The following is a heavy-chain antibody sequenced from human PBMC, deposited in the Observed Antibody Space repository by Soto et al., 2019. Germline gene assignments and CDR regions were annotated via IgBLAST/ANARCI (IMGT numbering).Heavy chain of an antibody. D-gene: IGHD4-17*01. J-gene: IGHJ6*02. V-gene: IGHV3-30*18. CDR1: GFTFSSYG. CDR2: ISYDGSNK. CDR3: AKDGWGGDYRLHGYYGMDV. Sequence: QPGGSLRLSCAASGFTFSSYGMHWVRQAPGKGLEWVAVISYDGSNKYYADSVKGQFTISRDNSKNTLYLQMNSLRAEDTAVHYCAKDGWGGDYRLHGYYGMDVWGQGTTVTVSS.